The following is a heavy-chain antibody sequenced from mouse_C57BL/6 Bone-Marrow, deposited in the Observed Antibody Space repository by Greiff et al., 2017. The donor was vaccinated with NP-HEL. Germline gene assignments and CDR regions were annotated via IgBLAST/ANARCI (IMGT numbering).Heavy chain of an antibody. CDR2: INPSSGYT. D-gene: IGHD2-2*01. Sequence: LVESGAELARPGASVKMSCKASGYTFTSYTMHWVKQRPGQGLEWIGYINPSSGYTKYNQKFKDKATLTADKSSSTAYMQLSSLTAEDSAVYYCARRGALWLRGRDWGQGTTLTVSS. J-gene: IGHJ2*01. CDR1: GYTFTSYT. V-gene: IGHV1-4*01. CDR3: ARRGALWLRGRD.